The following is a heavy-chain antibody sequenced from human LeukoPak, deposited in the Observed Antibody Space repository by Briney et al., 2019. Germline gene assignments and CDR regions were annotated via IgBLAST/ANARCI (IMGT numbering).Heavy chain of an antibody. CDR1: GFAFSSYS. CDR3: ARVGGVQLWPTDY. D-gene: IGHD5-18*01. Sequence: GGSLRLSCAASGFAFSSYSMNWVRQAPGKGLEWVSSISSSSGFIYYADSVKGRFTISRDNAKNSLLLQMDSLRDEDTAVYYCARVGGVQLWPTDYWGQGTLVTVSS. CDR2: ISSSSGFI. J-gene: IGHJ4*02. V-gene: IGHV3-21*01.